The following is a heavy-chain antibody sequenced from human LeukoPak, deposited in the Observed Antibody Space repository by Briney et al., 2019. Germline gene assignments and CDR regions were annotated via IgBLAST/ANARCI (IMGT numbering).Heavy chain of an antibody. CDR2: ISAYNGAT. Sequence: GASVKVSCKASGYTFTSYGISWVRQAPGQGLEWMGWISAYNGATNYAQKLQGRVTMTIDTSANTAYMELRSLTSDDTAVYYCARSPSSSGWYADYWGLGTLVTVSS. V-gene: IGHV1-18*01. CDR1: GYTFTSYG. D-gene: IGHD6-19*01. J-gene: IGHJ4*02. CDR3: ARSPSSSGWYADY.